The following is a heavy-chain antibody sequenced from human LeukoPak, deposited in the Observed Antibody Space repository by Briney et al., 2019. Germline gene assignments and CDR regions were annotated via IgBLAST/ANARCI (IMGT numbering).Heavy chain of an antibody. Sequence: ASVMVSCKASGGTFSSYAISWVRQAPGQGLEWMGRIIPIFGTANYAQKFQGRVTITTDESTSTAYMELSSLRSEDTAVYYCARGTWGTGDPYWGQGTLVTVSS. CDR1: GGTFSSYA. J-gene: IGHJ4*02. V-gene: IGHV1-69*05. D-gene: IGHD4-17*01. CDR2: IIPIFGTA. CDR3: ARGTWGTGDPY.